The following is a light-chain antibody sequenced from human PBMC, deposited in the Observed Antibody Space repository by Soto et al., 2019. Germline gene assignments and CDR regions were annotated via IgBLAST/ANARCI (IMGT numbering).Light chain of an antibody. CDR2: GAS. CDR3: QQYGRSPFT. V-gene: IGKV3-20*01. CDR1: QRIANNF. Sequence: EVVLTQSPVTLSLSPGERATLSCRASQRIANNFLAWFQQKPGQPPTLLIYGASTRASGIPDRFSGSGSGTDFALTISRLEPGDFAVYYGQQYGRSPFTFGQGTKLQIK. J-gene: IGKJ2*01.